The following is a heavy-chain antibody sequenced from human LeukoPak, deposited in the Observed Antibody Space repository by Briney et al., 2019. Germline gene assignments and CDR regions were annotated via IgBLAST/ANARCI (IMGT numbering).Heavy chain of an antibody. J-gene: IGHJ6*03. CDR1: GDSVSSNSAA. V-gene: IGHV6-1*01. CDR3: ARGIPNLGDILTGYYRGDAYYMDV. CDR2: TYYRSKWYN. D-gene: IGHD3-9*01. Sequence: SQTLSLTCAISGDSVSSNSAAWNWIRQSPSRGLEWLGRTYYRSKWYNDYAVSVKSRITINPDTSKNQFSLQLNSVTPEDTAVYYCARGIPNLGDILTGYYRGDAYYMDVWGKGTTVTVSS.